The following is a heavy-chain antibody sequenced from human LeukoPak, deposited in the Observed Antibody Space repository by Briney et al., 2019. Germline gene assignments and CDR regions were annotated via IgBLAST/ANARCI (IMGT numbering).Heavy chain of an antibody. D-gene: IGHD5-12*01. CDR1: GVSISSGGYY. Sequence: PSETLSLTCTVSGVSISSGGYYWSWIRQHPGKGLEWIGYIYYSGSTYYYPSLKSRVTISVDTSKNQFSLKLSSVTAADTAVYYCARGVMVATSWFDPWGQGTLVTVSS. CDR2: IYYSGST. CDR3: ARGVMVATSWFDP. J-gene: IGHJ5*02. V-gene: IGHV4-31*03.